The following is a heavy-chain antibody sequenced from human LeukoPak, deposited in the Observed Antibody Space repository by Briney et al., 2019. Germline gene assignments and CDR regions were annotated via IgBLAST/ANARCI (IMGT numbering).Heavy chain of an antibody. J-gene: IGHJ4*02. CDR1: GFTFSRYW. D-gene: IGHD5-18*01. V-gene: IGHV3-74*01. CDR3: ARHLSGVTGYTYGRGIDY. CDR2: INSDGSST. Sequence: GGSLRLSCAASGFTFSRYWMHWVRQAPGKGLVWVSRINSDGSSTSYADSVKGRFTISRDNAKNTLYLQMNSLRAEDTAVYYCARHLSGVTGYTYGRGIDYWGQGSLVTVSS.